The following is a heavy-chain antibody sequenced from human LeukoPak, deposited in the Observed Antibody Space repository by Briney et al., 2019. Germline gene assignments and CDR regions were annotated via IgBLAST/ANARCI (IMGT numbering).Heavy chain of an antibody. CDR3: VPYYYDSSGYYYFDY. CDR1: GGSISSYY. CDR2: IYYSGST. Sequence: SETLSLTCTVSGGSISSYYWSWIRQPPGKGLEWIGYIYYSGSTNYNPSLKSRVTISVDTSKNQFSLKLSSVTAADTAVYYCVPYYYDSSGYYYFDYWGQGTLVTVSS. J-gene: IGHJ4*02. V-gene: IGHV4-59*01. D-gene: IGHD3-22*01.